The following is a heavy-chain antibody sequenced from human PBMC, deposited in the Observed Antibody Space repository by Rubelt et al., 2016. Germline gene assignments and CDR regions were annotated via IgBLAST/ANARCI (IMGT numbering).Heavy chain of an antibody. D-gene: IGHD4-17*01. V-gene: IGHV4-59*02. CDR1: GVSVSDFY. CDR2: LSSDGHR. J-gene: IGHJ1*01. Sequence: QLLLQESGPGLVKPSETLSLKCTVSGVSVSDFYWNWVRQSSDNGLEWIGYLSSDGHRHLNPFCTIRVSIFVDAAKNEVSLKLTSVTSVDTTVYYCARGQDRDGDYEFFQYWGQGAPV. CDR3: ARGQDRDGDYEFFQY.